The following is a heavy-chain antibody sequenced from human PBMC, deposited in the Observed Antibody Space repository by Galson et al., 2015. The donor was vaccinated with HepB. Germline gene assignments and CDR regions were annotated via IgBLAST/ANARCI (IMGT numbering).Heavy chain of an antibody. CDR2: ISSSSSTI. J-gene: IGHJ4*02. V-gene: IGHV3-48*02. CDR3: ALRGGADWNYEEFVDY. Sequence: SLRLSCAASGFTFSSYSMNWVRQAPGKGLEWVSYISSSSSTIYYADSVKGRFTISRDNAKNSLYLQMNSLRDEDTAVYYCALRGGADWNYEEFVDYWGQGTLVTVSS. D-gene: IGHD1-7*01. CDR1: GFTFSSYS.